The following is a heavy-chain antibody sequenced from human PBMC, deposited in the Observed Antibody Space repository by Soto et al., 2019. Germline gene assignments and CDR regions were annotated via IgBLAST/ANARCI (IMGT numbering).Heavy chain of an antibody. Sequence: SLTMRLTCTVSGGSINSRGSCRNFIRQHPEKGLEWIGYINYRGSTFYNPSLKSRLIISVDTSKNQFSLKLSSVTAVDTSVYCCARDAPGVAPYCGQGTLVTVPS. V-gene: IGHV4-31*03. CDR3: ARDAPGVAPY. CDR2: INYRGST. J-gene: IGHJ4*02. CDR1: GGSINSRGSC. D-gene: IGHD2-15*01.